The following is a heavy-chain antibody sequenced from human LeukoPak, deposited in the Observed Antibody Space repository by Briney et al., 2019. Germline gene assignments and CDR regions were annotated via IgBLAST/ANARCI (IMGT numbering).Heavy chain of an antibody. Sequence: SETLSLTCTVSGGSISSYYWSWIRQPPGEGLEWIGYIYYSGSTNYNPSLKSRVTISVDTSKNQFSLKLSSVTAADTAVYYCARSSEWLTLDDAFDIWAKGQWSPSLQ. V-gene: IGHV4-59*08. CDR1: GGSISSYY. J-gene: IGHJ3*02. CDR3: ARSSEWLTLDDAFDI. D-gene: IGHD3-3*01. CDR2: IYYSGST.